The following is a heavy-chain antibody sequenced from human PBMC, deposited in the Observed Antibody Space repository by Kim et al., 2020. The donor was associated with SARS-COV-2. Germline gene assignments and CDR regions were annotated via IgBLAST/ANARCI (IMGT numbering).Heavy chain of an antibody. V-gene: IGHV3-30*07. J-gene: IGHJ3*02. CDR3: ARESEYSSSSGAFDI. Sequence: DSVKGRFTSSRDNSKNTLYLQMNSRRAEDTAVYYCARESEYSSSSGAFDIWGQGTMVTVSS. D-gene: IGHD6-6*01.